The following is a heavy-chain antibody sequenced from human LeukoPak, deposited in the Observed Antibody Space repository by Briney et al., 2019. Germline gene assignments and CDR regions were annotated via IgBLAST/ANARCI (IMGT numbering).Heavy chain of an antibody. CDR1: GYIFANYG. CDR2: ISVYSDVS. J-gene: IGHJ4*02. Sequence: SVKVPRKASGYIFANYGITWVRQAPGRGLEWMGWISVYSDVSNYAQNFQGRLTMTTDTSTTTAYMELRSLRSDDTAVYFCARDFGLAATEAGYWGQGTLVTVSS. D-gene: IGHD6-13*01. V-gene: IGHV1-18*01. CDR3: ARDFGLAATEAGY.